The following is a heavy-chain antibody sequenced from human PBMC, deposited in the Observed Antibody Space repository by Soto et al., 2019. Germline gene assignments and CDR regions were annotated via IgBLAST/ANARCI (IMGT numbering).Heavy chain of an antibody. CDR1: GGSISSYY. J-gene: IGHJ5*02. V-gene: IGHV4-59*08. D-gene: IGHD2-15*01. CDR2: IYYSGST. Sequence: SETLSLTCTVSGGSISSYYWSWIRQPPGKGLEWIGYIYYSGSTNYNPSLKSRVTISVDTSKNQFSLKLSSVTAADTAVYYCARRYCSGGSCYSGWFAPWGQGTLVTVSS. CDR3: ARRYCSGGSCYSGWFAP.